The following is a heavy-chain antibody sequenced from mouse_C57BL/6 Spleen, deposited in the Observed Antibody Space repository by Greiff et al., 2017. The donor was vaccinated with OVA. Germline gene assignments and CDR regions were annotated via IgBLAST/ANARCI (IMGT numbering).Heavy chain of an antibody. CDR1: GYTFTSYW. Sequence: QVQLQQPGAELVRPGSSVKLSCKASGYTFTSYWMDWVKQRPGQGLEWIGNIYPSDSETHYNQKFKDKATLTVDKSSSTAYMQLSSLTSEDSAVYYCARDGYPYYYAMDYWGQGTSVTVSS. CDR3: ARDGYPYYYAMDY. V-gene: IGHV1-61*01. J-gene: IGHJ4*01. CDR2: IYPSDSET. D-gene: IGHD2-3*01.